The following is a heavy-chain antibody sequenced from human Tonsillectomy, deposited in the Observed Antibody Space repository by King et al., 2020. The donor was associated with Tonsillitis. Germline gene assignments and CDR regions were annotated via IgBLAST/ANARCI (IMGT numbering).Heavy chain of an antibody. CDR1: GGSISSYY. CDR3: ARLRYDLWSGYYYSYYGMDV. CDR2: IYYSGST. V-gene: IGHV4-59*01. J-gene: IGHJ6*02. Sequence: QLQESGPGLVKPSETLSLTCTVSGGSISSYYWSWIRQPPGKGLEWIGYIYYSGSTNYNPSLKSRVTISVDTSKNQFSLKLSSVTAADTAVYYCARLRYDLWSGYYYSYYGMDVWGQGTTVTVSS. D-gene: IGHD3-3*01.